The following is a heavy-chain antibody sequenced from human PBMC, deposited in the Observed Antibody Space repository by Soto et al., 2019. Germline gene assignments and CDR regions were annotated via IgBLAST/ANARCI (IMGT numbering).Heavy chain of an antibody. CDR3: ARVKGSSWIQFDY. D-gene: IGHD6-13*01. Sequence: QVQLVQSGAEVKKPGASVKVSCKASGYTFTNYAMHWVRQAPGQRLEWMGWINAGNGNTKYSQKFQGRVTIIRETTAMNAYMELSSLRSEETAVYYCARVKGSSWIQFDYWGQGTLVTVA. J-gene: IGHJ4*02. CDR2: INAGNGNT. CDR1: GYTFTNYA. V-gene: IGHV1-3*01.